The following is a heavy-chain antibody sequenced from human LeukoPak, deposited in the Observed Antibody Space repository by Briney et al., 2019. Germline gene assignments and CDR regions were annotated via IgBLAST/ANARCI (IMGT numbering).Heavy chain of an antibody. CDR3: ARGSSNWYPVYYYYYFMDV. CDR2: ISSSGDTI. CDR1: GFTFSAFN. J-gene: IGHJ6*03. Sequence: RTGGSLRLSCAASGFTFSAFNMNWVRQAPGKGLEWVSYISSSGDTIFYADSVKGRFIISRDKAKNSLYLQMNSLRAEDTAVYYCARGSSNWYPVYYYYYFMDVWGKGTTVTISS. D-gene: IGHD6-13*01. V-gene: IGHV3-48*01.